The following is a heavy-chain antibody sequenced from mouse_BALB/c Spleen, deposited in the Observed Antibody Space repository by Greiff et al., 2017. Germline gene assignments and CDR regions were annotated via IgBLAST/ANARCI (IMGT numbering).Heavy chain of an antibody. CDR3: ARGGYGSSLGYFDV. CDR2: ISYSGST. V-gene: IGHV3-8*02. D-gene: IGHD1-1*01. J-gene: IGHJ1*01. CDR1: GDSITSGY. Sequence: EVKLVESGPSLVKPSQTLSLTCSVTGDSITSGYWNWIRKFPGNKLEYMGYISYSGSTYYNPSLKSRISITRDTSKNQYYLQLNSVTTEDTATYYCARGGYGSSLGYFDVWGAGTTVTVSS.